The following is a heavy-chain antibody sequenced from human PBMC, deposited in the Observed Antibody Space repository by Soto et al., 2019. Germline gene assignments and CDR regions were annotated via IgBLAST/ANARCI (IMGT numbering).Heavy chain of an antibody. CDR1: GFTVSSNY. Sequence: PGGSLRLSCAASGFTVSSNYMSWVRQAPGKGLEWVSVIYSGGSTYYADSVKGRFTISRDNSKNTLYLQMNSLRAEDTAVYYCARAPDIVAVPAANYYYYYGMDVWGQGTTVTVSS. V-gene: IGHV3-66*01. CDR2: IYSGGST. D-gene: IGHD2-2*01. J-gene: IGHJ6*02. CDR3: ARAPDIVAVPAANYYYYYGMDV.